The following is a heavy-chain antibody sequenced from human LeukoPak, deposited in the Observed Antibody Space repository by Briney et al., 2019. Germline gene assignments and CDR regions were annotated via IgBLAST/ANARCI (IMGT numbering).Heavy chain of an antibody. CDR1: GASISSYF. V-gene: IGHV4-59*01. D-gene: IGHD4-17*01. J-gene: IGHJ4*02. CDR3: ARTVRGDYVDF. CDR2: IYYGGNT. Sequence: SETLSLTCTVSGASISSYFWSWIRQPPGRVLEWIAYIYYGGNTRYNPSLKSRATISADTSNSQFSLRLNSVTAADTAVYYCARTVRGDYVDFWGQGTLVTVYS.